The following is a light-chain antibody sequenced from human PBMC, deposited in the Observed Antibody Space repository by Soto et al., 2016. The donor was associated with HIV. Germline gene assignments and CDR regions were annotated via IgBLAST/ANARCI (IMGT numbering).Light chain of an antibody. J-gene: IGKJ3*01. CDR3: QQYDNLPFT. Sequence: DIQMTQSPSSLSASVGDRVTITCQASQDISNFLNWYQQKPGKAPKLLIYDASNLETGVPSRFIGSGSGTDFTFTISSLQAEDIATYYCQQYDNLPFTFGPGTKVDIK. CDR1: QDISNF. V-gene: IGKV1-33*01. CDR2: DAS.